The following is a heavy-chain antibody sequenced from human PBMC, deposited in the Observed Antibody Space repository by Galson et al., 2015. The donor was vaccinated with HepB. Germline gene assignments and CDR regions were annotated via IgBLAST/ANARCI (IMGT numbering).Heavy chain of an antibody. CDR3: ATDRDCSGGSCYP. D-gene: IGHD2-15*01. V-gene: IGHV1-69-2*01. Sequence: VKVSCKVSGYTFTDYYMHWVQQAPGKGLEWMGLVDPEDGETIYAEKFQGRVTITADTSTDTAYMELSSLRSEDTAVYYCATDRDCSGGSCYPWGQGTLVTVSS. CDR2: VDPEDGET. J-gene: IGHJ5*02. CDR1: GYTFTDYY.